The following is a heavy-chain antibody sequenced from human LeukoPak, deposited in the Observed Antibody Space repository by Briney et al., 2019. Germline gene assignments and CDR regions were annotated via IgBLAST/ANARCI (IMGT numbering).Heavy chain of an antibody. CDR3: ARADCSSTSCYVYNWLDP. CDR2: INLSGSA. Sequence: SETLSLTCAVYGGSFSGYYWSWIRQPPGKGLEWIGEINLSGSANYNPSLKSRVTISVDTSKSQFSLKLSSVTAADTAVYYCARADCSSTSCYVYNWLDPWGQGTLVTVSS. V-gene: IGHV4-34*01. D-gene: IGHD2-2*01. J-gene: IGHJ5*02. CDR1: GGSFSGYY.